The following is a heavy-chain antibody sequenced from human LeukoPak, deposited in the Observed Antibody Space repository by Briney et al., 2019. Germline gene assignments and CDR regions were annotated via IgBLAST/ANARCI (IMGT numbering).Heavy chain of an antibody. CDR2: IYWDDDK. V-gene: IGHV2-5*02. CDR3: ARLTEITMVRGVIRALFDY. Sequence: SGPTLVKPTQTLTLTCTFSGFSLSTSGVGVGWIRQPPGKALEWLALIYWDDDKRYSPSLKSRLTITKDTSKNQVVLTMTNMGPVDTATYYCARLTEITMVRGVIRALFDYWGQGTLVTVSS. D-gene: IGHD3-10*01. CDR1: GFSLSTSGVG. J-gene: IGHJ4*02.